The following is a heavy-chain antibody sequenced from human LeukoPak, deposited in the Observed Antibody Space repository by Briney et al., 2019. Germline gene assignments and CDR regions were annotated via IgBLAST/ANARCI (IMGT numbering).Heavy chain of an antibody. D-gene: IGHD2-2*01. CDR2: ISYDGSNK. CDR3: ARADLGRYCSSTSCTNFDY. Sequence: PGGSLRLSCAASGFTFSSYGMHWVRQAPGKGLEWVAVISYDGSNKYYADSVKGRFTISRDNAKNSLYLQMNSLRAEDTAVYYCARADLGRYCSSTSCTNFDYWGQGTLVTVSS. V-gene: IGHV3-30*03. CDR1: GFTFSSYG. J-gene: IGHJ4*02.